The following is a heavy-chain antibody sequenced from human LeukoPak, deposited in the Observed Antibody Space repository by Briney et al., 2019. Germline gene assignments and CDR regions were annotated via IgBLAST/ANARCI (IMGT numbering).Heavy chain of an antibody. CDR2: IIPIFGTA. D-gene: IGHD3-9*01. J-gene: IGHJ6*02. V-gene: IGHV1-69*13. Sequence: SVKVSCKASGGTFSSYAISWVRQAPGQGLEWMGGIIPIFGTANYAQKFQGRVTITADESTSTAYMELSSLRSEDTAVYYCARARYFGRRYYYGMDVWGQGTTVTVSS. CDR3: ARARYFGRRYYYGMDV. CDR1: GGTFSSYA.